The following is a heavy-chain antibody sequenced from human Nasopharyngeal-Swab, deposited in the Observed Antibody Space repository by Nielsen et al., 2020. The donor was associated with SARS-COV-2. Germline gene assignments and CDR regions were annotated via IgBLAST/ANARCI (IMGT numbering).Heavy chain of an antibody. CDR3: ASVFTMVRGVIIGASNYYYGMDV. V-gene: IGHV3-21*05. CDR2: ISSSSSYI. Sequence: GESLKISCAASGFTFSSYSMNWVRQAPGKGLEWVSYISSSSSYIYYADSVKGRFTISRDNAKNSLYLQMNSLRAEDTAVYYCASVFTMVRGVIIGASNYYYGMDVWGQGTTVTVSS. J-gene: IGHJ6*02. CDR1: GFTFSSYS. D-gene: IGHD3-10*01.